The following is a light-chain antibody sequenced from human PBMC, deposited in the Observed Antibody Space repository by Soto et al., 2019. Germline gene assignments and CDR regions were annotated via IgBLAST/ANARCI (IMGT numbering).Light chain of an antibody. V-gene: IGLV2-8*01. CDR3: SSYAASDNFVI. Sequence: QSVLTQPASVSGSPGQSITISCTGTSSDVGGYNYVSWSQQHPGKAPQLMIYEVSNRPSGVPDRFSGSKSGNTASLTVSGLQAEDEANYYCSSYAASDNFVIFGGGTKVTVL. J-gene: IGLJ2*01. CDR1: SSDVGGYNY. CDR2: EVS.